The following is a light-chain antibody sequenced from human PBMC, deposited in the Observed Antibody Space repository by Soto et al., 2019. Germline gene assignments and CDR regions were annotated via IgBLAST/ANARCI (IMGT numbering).Light chain of an antibody. CDR2: EVS. V-gene: IGLV2-14*01. CDR3: CSYAGSTTRVL. Sequence: QSALTHPASVSGSPGQSIIISCPGTSSDVDTYKYVSWYQQHPGKAPKLMIYEVSHRTSWGSDRFAGSNSSNTASLTISGLQAEDEADYYCCSYAGSTTRVLFGGGTKLTVL. CDR1: SSDVDTYKY. J-gene: IGLJ2*01.